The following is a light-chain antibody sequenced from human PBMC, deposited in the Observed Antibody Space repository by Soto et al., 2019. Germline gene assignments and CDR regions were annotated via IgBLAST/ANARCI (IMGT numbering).Light chain of an antibody. CDR1: QSVTSAY. Sequence: EIVLTQSPGTLSMSPGERATLSCRASQSVTSAYLAWYQQKAGQAPRLLIYGASYRATGIPVRFSGSGSGTGFTLTISSLEPEDFAVYYCQRYGSSPWTFGQGTKVEIK. V-gene: IGKV3-20*01. J-gene: IGKJ1*01. CDR2: GAS. CDR3: QRYGSSPWT.